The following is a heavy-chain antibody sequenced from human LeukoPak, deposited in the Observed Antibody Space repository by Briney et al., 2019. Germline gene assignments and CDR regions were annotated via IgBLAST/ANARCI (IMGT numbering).Heavy chain of an antibody. V-gene: IGHV3-48*03. CDR2: ISSSGSTI. J-gene: IGHJ6*04. Sequence: PGGSLRLSCAASGFTFSSYEMNGVRQAPGKGLEWVSYISSSGSTIYYADSVKGRFTISRDNAKNSLYLQMNSLRAEDTAVYYCAELGITMIGGVWGKGTPVTISS. CDR3: AELGITMIGGV. CDR1: GFTFSSYE. D-gene: IGHD3-10*02.